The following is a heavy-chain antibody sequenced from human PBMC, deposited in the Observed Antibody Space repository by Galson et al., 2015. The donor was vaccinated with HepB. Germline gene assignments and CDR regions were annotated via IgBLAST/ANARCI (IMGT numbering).Heavy chain of an antibody. CDR2: FDPEDGET. D-gene: IGHD1-26*01. J-gene: IGHJ4*02. Sequence: SVKVSCKASGYTLTELSMHWVRQAPGKGLEWMGGFDPEDGETIYAQKFQGRVTMTEDTSTDTAYMELSSLRSEDTAVYYCATVPNSGSYLGGDYWGQGTLVTVSS. CDR3: ATVPNSGSYLGGDY. CDR1: GYTLTELS. V-gene: IGHV1-24*01.